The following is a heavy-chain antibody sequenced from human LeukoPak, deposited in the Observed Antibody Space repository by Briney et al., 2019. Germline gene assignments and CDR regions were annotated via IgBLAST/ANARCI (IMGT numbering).Heavy chain of an antibody. J-gene: IGHJ4*02. Sequence: GGSLRLSCAASGFTFSSYAMSWVRQAPGKGLEWVSAISGSGGSTYYADSVKGRSTISRDNSKNTLYLQMNSLRAEDTAVYYCAKVGAAAGLSRFDYWGQGTLVTVSS. CDR2: ISGSGGST. CDR3: AKVGAAAGLSRFDY. V-gene: IGHV3-23*01. CDR1: GFTFSSYA. D-gene: IGHD6-13*01.